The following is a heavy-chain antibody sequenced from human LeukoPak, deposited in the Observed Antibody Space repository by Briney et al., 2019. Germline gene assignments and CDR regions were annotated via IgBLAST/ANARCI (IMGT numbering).Heavy chain of an antibody. V-gene: IGHV1-8*03. CDR3: ARDSSGQTRADDPFDI. CDR2: MNPNSGNT. D-gene: IGHD6-19*01. Sequence: ASVKVSCKASGYTFTSSDINWVRQATGQGHGWMGWMNPNSGNTGYAQKSQGRRAITKDNSISTAYMELTSLTSADTAVYFCARDSSGQTRADDPFDIWGQGTMVTVSS. J-gene: IGHJ3*02. CDR1: GYTFTSSD.